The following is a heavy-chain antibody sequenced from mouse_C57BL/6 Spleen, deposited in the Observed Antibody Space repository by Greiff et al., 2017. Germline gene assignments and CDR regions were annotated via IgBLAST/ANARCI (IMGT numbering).Heavy chain of an antibody. V-gene: IGHV1-82*01. Sequence: VQLQQSGPELVKPGASVKISCKASGYAFSSSWMNWVKQRPGKGLEWIGRIYPGDGDTNYNGKFKGKATLTADKSSSTAYMQLSSLTSEDSAVYFCARCDYYGSSYDFDVWGTGTTVTVSS. CDR1: GYAFSSSW. J-gene: IGHJ1*03. CDR2: IYPGDGDT. D-gene: IGHD1-1*01. CDR3: ARCDYYGSSYDFDV.